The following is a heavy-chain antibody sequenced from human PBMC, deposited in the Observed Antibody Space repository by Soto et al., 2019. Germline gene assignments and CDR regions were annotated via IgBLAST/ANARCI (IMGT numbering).Heavy chain of an antibody. J-gene: IGHJ6*02. V-gene: IGHV3-33*06. CDR3: AKDRSSSLDGMGV. Sequence: PGGSLRLPCAAAGFSFSRYGMHWVRQAPDKGLEWVAVIWYDGSDKYYADSVKGRFTISRDNSKNTLYLEVNSLRAEDTAVYYCAKDRSSSLDGMGVWGQGTTVTVSS. CDR2: IWYDGSDK. D-gene: IGHD6-13*01. CDR1: GFSFSRYG.